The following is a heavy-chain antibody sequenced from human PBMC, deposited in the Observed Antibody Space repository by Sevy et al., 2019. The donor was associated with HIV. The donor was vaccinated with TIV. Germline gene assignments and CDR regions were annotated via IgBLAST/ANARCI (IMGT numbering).Heavy chain of an antibody. Sequence: GGSLRLSCAASGFTLNNYWMNGVRQAPRKGLEWVANIKQDRSVKYYVDSVKGRFTISRDNARNLVFLQMNSLRVEDTALYYCVRAIAADGSFWGQGTLVTVSS. CDR2: IKQDRSVK. CDR3: VRAIAADGSF. CDR1: GFTLNNYW. V-gene: IGHV3-7*01. D-gene: IGHD6-13*01. J-gene: IGHJ4*02.